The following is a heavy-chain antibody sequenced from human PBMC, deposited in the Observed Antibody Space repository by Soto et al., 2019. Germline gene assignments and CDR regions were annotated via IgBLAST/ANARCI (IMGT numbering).Heavy chain of an antibody. CDR2: ISYDGSKK. CDR3: VKDQSLITLWLDPEAFDI. J-gene: IGHJ3*02. D-gene: IGHD3-16*01. CDR1: GFTFSSYG. Sequence: QVQLVESGGGVVQPGRSLRLSCAASGFTFSSYGMHWVRQAPGKGLEWVAVISYDGSKKYYGDSVKDRFTISRDNSKKTLYLQMNSLRDADTAVYYCVKDQSLITLWLDPEAFDIWGQGRMVTVSS. V-gene: IGHV3-30*18.